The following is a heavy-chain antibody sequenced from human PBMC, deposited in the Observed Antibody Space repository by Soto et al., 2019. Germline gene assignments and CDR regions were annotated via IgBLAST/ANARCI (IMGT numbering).Heavy chain of an antibody. Sequence: GGSLRLSCAASGFTFSSYAMSWVRQAPGKGLEWVSAISGSGGSTYYADSVKGRVTITRDNSKNTLYLQMNSLRAEDSAVYYCAKVKLGFSSGFDYWGQGTLVTVSS. CDR1: GFTFSSYA. V-gene: IGHV3-23*01. CDR3: AKVKLGFSSGFDY. CDR2: ISGSGGST. J-gene: IGHJ4*02. D-gene: IGHD3-16*01.